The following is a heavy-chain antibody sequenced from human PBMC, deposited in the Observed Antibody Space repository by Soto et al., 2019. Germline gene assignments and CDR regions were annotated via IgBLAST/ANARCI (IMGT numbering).Heavy chain of an antibody. CDR1: GGSFSGYY. Sequence: QVQLQQWGAGPLRPLEPLSLTCGVSGGSFSGYYWAWIRQSPGTGLEWIGEINDRGSINYNPSLKSRVSSSVDTSKNHYSLNLRSETAADTAVYYCARESHDILTGPPWVWYFDLWGRGPLVTVSS. V-gene: IGHV4-34*01. D-gene: IGHD3-9*01. CDR3: ARESHDILTGPPWVWYFDL. CDR2: INDRGSI. J-gene: IGHJ2*01.